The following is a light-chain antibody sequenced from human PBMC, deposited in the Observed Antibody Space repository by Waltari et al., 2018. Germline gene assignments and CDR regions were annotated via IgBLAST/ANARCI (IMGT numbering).Light chain of an antibody. Sequence: QQAEEGSWFLMKVDSDGSHSRGDGIPDRFSGSSSGAERYLIISSLQSEDEADYYCQTGGHGTWVFGGGTKLTVL. J-gene: IGLJ3*02. V-gene: IGLV4-69*01. CDR2: VDSDGSH. CDR3: QTGGHGTWV.